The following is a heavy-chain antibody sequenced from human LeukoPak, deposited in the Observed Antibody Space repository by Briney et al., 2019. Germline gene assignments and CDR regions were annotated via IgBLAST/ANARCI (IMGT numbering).Heavy chain of an antibody. Sequence: GGSLRLSCAASGFTFSSYWMSWVRQAPGKGLEWVANIKQDGSEKYYVDSVKGRFTISRDNAKNSLYLQMNSLRAEDTAVYYCARGLWYYDSSGYYWGTWFDYWGQGTLVTVSS. CDR2: IKQDGSEK. D-gene: IGHD3-22*01. V-gene: IGHV3-7*05. CDR3: ARGLWYYDSSGYYWGTWFDY. J-gene: IGHJ4*02. CDR1: GFTFSSYW.